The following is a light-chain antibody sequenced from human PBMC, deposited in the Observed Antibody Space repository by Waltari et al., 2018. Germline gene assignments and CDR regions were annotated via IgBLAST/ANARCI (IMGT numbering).Light chain of an antibody. CDR3: CSYAGDYTLV. J-gene: IGLJ2*01. CDR1: SSDVGAYNH. Sequence: QSALTQPRSVSGSPGQSVTISCAGTSSDVGAYNHVSWYQQSPGTAPNLLIYEVNNRPSGAPDRFSASKSGNTASLTISGLRAEDEADYYCCSYAGDYTLVFGGGTKLTVL. V-gene: IGLV2-11*01. CDR2: EVN.